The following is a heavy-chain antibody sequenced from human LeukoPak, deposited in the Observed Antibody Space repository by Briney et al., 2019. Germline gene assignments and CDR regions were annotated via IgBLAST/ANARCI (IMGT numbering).Heavy chain of an antibody. D-gene: IGHD3-10*01. CDR1: GGSISSYY. Sequence: SETLSLTCTVSGGSISSYYWSWIWQPPGKGLEWIGYIYYSGSTNYNPSLKSRVTISVDTSKDQFSLKLSSVTAADTAVYYCARDRLRGVYFDYWGQGTLVTVS. CDR2: IYYSGST. J-gene: IGHJ4*02. CDR3: ARDRLRGVYFDY. V-gene: IGHV4-59*01.